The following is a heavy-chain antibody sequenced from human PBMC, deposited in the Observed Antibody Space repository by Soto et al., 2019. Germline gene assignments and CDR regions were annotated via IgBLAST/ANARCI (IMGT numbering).Heavy chain of an antibody. CDR1: GYIFTSYW. J-gene: IGHJ3*02. V-gene: IGHV5-51*03. D-gene: IGHD6-6*01. Sequence: GESLKSGGTGSGYIFTSYWSGWVRQMPGKGLEWMGSIFPGDSDTKYSPSFQGQVTIAADKSTSTTYLRWSSLKAADTAMYYRARRIKYRSWSDAFDIWGQGTLVTVSS. CDR3: ARRIKYRSWSDAFDI. CDR2: IFPGDSDT.